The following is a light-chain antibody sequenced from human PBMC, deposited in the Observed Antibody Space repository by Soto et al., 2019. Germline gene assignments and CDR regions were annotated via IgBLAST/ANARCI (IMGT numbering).Light chain of an antibody. Sequence: QSVLTQPPSASGSPGQSVTISCTGTSSDVGAYKYVSWYQQYPGKAPKLMIYEVTKRPSGVPDRFSGSKSGNTASLTVSGLQAEYEADHYCTSYVGNDIWVFGGGTKLTVL. CDR2: EVT. V-gene: IGLV2-8*01. J-gene: IGLJ3*02. CDR3: TSYVGNDIWV. CDR1: SSDVGAYKY.